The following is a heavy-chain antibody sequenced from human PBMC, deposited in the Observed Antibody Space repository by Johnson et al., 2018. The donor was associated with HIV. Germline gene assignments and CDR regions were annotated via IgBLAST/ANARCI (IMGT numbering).Heavy chain of an antibody. V-gene: IGHV3-NL1*01. CDR2: IYSGGST. CDR3: AKVGATVITPRGEAFDI. J-gene: IGHJ3*02. CDR1: GFTFSSYA. Sequence: QVQLVESGGGMAQPGDSLRLSCAASGFTFSSYAMHWVRQAPGKGLEWVSVIYSGGSTYYADSVKGRFTISRDNSRNTLYLQMNSLRAEDTAVYYCAKVGATVITPRGEAFDIWGQGTMVTVSS. D-gene: IGHD4-23*01.